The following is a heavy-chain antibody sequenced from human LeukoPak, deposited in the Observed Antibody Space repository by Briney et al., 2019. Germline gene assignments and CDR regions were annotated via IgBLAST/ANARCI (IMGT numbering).Heavy chain of an antibody. J-gene: IGHJ4*02. CDR2: INRDGTGT. CDR3: AREGSGTLAY. V-gene: IGHV3-74*01. Sequence: GGSLRLSCAPSGFIFSDYWFHWVRQTPGQGLVWVAAINRDGTGTSHADSVRGRFTISRDNSKNTLYLQMNSLRAEDTAVYYCAREGSGTLAYWGQGTLVTVSS. D-gene: IGHD1-26*01. CDR1: GFIFSDYW.